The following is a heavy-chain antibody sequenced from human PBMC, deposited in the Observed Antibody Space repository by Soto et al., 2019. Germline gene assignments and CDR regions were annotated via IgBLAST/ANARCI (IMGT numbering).Heavy chain of an antibody. CDR2: ISGRGGST. CDR1: GFTFSSYA. CDR3: AKDPSAGFRVVITTYPFDY. Sequence: GGSLRLSCAASGFTFSSYAMSWVRQAPGKGLEWVSAISGRGGSTYYADSVKGRFTISRDNSKNTLYLQMNSLRAEDTAVYYCAKDPSAGFRVVITTYPFDYWGQGTLVTVSS. V-gene: IGHV3-23*01. D-gene: IGHD3-22*01. J-gene: IGHJ4*02.